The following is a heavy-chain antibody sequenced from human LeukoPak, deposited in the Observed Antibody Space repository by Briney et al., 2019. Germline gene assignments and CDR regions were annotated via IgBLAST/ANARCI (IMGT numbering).Heavy chain of an antibody. CDR3: AKDLNPPSGSTSCYVDY. V-gene: IGHV3-30*18. Sequence: PGGSLRLSCAASGFTFSSYGMHWVRQAPGKGLEWVAVISYDGSNKYYADSVKGRFTISRDNSKNTLYLQMNSLRAEDTAVYYCAKDLNPPSGSTSCYVDYWGQGTLVTVSS. J-gene: IGHJ4*02. CDR2: ISYDGSNK. D-gene: IGHD2-2*01. CDR1: GFTFSSYG.